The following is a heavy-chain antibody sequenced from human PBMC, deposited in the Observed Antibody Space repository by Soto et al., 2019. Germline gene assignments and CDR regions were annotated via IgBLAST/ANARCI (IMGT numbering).Heavy chain of an antibody. J-gene: IGHJ4*02. CDR1: GFTFDDYA. CDR3: AKVLESGYDALDY. D-gene: IGHD5-12*01. V-gene: IGHV3-9*01. CDR2: ISWNSGSI. Sequence: EVQLLESGGGLVQPGRSLRLSCAASGFTFDDYAMHWVRQAPGKGLEWVSGISWNSGSIGYADSVKGRFTISRDNAKNSLYLQMNSLRAEDTALYYCAKVLESGYDALDYWGQGTLVTVSS.